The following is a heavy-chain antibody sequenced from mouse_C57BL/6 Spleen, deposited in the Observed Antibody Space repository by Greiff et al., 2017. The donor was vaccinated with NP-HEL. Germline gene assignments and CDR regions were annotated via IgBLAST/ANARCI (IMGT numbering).Heavy chain of an antibody. CDR1: GYTFTDYC. V-gene: IGHV1-19*01. D-gene: IGHD1-1*01. CDR2: INPYNGGT. J-gene: IGHJ1*03. Sequence: VQLQQSGPVLVKPGASVKMSCKASGYTFTDYCMNWVKQSHGKSLEWIGVINPYNGGTSYNQKFKGKATLTVDKSSSTAYMELNSLTSEDSAVYYCARNYGSSYRYFDVWGTGTTVTVSS. CDR3: ARNYGSSYRYFDV.